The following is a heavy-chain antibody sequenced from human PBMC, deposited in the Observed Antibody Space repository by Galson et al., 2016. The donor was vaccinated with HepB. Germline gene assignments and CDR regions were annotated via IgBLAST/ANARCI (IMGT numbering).Heavy chain of an antibody. J-gene: IGHJ5*02. D-gene: IGHD6-19*01. Sequence: SLRLSCAASGFPFNSYAMHWVRQAPGKGLGFVAVISYDGSIKLYAESVKGRFTVSRDNSKNTLYLQMSNLRPEDTAVYYCARVTPVAGKNAWGQGTLVTVSS. CDR1: GFPFNSYA. V-gene: IGHV3-30-3*01. CDR2: ISYDGSIK. CDR3: ARVTPVAGKNA.